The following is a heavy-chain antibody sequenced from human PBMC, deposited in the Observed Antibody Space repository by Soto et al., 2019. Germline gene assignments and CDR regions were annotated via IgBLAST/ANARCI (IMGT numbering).Heavy chain of an antibody. CDR3: ARHSKFTSGSHWFGP. CDR1: GYSFTSYW. J-gene: IGHJ5*02. D-gene: IGHD6-19*01. CDR2: IFPGDSDT. V-gene: IGHV5-51*01. Sequence: PGESLKISCKGSGYSFTSYWIAWVRQMPGKGLEWMGIIFPGDSDTRYSPSFQGQVTISADKSISTAYLQWSSLKASDTAMYYCARHSKFTSGSHWFGPWGQGTXVTVSS.